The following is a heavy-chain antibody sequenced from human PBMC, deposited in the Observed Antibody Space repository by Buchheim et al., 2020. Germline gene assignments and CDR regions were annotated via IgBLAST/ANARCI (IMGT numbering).Heavy chain of an antibody. D-gene: IGHD6-13*01. CDR3: ARKSSSSTEGWFDP. Sequence: QVQLQESGPGLVKPSETLSLTCTVSGGSISSYYWSWIRQPPGKGLEWIGYIYYSGSINYNPSLKSRVTISVDTSKNQFSLKLSSVTAADTAVYYCARKSSSSTEGWFDPWGQGTL. CDR1: GGSISSYY. CDR2: IYYSGSI. J-gene: IGHJ5*02. V-gene: IGHV4-59*08.